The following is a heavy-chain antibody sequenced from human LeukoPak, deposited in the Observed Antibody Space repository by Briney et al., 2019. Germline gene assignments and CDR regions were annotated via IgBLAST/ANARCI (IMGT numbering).Heavy chain of an antibody. D-gene: IGHD5-24*01. V-gene: IGHV4-39*01. CDR3: ARLPRSDGYNDAFDI. J-gene: IGHJ3*02. CDR1: GGSISSTSYY. Sequence: PSETPSLTCTVSGGSISSTSYYWGWIRQPPGKGLEWIGNIFYGGSTYYNPSLRSRVTISLDASKNQFSLKLTSVTAADTAVYYCARLPRSDGYNDAFDIWGQGTMVTVSS. CDR2: IFYGGST.